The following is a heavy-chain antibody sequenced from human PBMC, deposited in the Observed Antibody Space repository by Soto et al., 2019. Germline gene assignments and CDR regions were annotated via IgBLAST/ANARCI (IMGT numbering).Heavy chain of an antibody. CDR3: ARESDFWSGYGYYYYYMDV. CDR1: GFTVSSNY. CDR2: IYSGGST. J-gene: IGHJ6*03. Sequence: GGSLRLSCAASGFTVSSNYMSWVRQAPGKGLEWVSVIYSGGSTYYADSVKGRFTISRHNSKNTLYLQMNSLRAEDTAVYYCARESDFWSGYGYYYYYMDVWGKGTTVTVSS. D-gene: IGHD3-3*01. V-gene: IGHV3-53*04.